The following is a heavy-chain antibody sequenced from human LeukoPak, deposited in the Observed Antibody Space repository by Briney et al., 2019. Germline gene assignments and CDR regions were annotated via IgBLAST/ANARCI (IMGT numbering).Heavy chain of an antibody. V-gene: IGHV1-69*06. CDR2: IIPIFGTA. D-gene: IGHD5-24*01. Sequence: SVKVSCKASGGTFSSYGISWVRQAPGQGLEWMGGIIPIFGTANYAQKFQGRVTITADKSTSTAYMELSSLRSEDTAVYYCARDRSTGGGYNSGEFDYWGQGTLVTVSS. CDR1: GGTFSSYG. J-gene: IGHJ4*02. CDR3: ARDRSTGGGYNSGEFDY.